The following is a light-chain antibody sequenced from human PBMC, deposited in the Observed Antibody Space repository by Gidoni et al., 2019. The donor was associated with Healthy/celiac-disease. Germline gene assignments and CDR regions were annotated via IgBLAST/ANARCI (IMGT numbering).Light chain of an antibody. CDR3: QQYYSTPYS. V-gene: IGKV4-1*01. Sequence: DIVMTQSPDSLAVYLGERATLNCKSSQSVLYSSNNKNYLAWYQQKPGQPPKLLIYWASTRESGVPDRFSGSGSGTDFTLTISSLQAEDVAVYYCQQYYSTPYSFGQGTKLEIK. CDR2: WAS. CDR1: QSVLYSSNNKNY. J-gene: IGKJ2*03.